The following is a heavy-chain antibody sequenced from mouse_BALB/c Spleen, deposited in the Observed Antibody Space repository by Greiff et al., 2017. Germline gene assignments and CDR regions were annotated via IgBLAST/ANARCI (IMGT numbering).Heavy chain of an antibody. V-gene: IGHV5-4*02. D-gene: IGHD6-5*01. Sequence: EVKVVESGGGLVKPGGSLKLSCAASGFTFSDYYMYWVRQTPEKRLEWVATISDGGSYTYYPDSVKGRFTISRDNAKNNLYLQMSSLKSEDTALYYSARGLFYAMDYWGQGTSVTVSS. J-gene: IGHJ4*01. CDR2: ISDGGSYT. CDR3: ARGLFYAMDY. CDR1: GFTFSDYY.